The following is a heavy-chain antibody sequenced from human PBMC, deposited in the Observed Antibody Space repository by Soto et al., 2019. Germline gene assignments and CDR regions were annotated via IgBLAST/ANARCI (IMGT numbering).Heavy chain of an antibody. CDR1: GYTFTSYG. D-gene: IGHD1-1*01. CDR2: ISAHNDNT. V-gene: IGHV1-18*01. J-gene: IGHJ4*02. Sequence: QVHLVQSGAEVRKPGASVKVSCKGSGYTFTSYGIAWVRQAPGQGLEWMGWISAHNDNTNYAQKVQGRVTVTRDTSPSTAYMELRNLRSDVTAVYYCARGRYGDYWGQGALVTVSS. CDR3: ARGRYGDY.